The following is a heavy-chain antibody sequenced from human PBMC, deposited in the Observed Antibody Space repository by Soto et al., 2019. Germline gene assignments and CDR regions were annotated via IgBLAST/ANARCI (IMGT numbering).Heavy chain of an antibody. J-gene: IGHJ5*02. CDR3: ARDGVTHWFEP. CDR2: IYYSGST. V-gene: IGHV4-61*03. CDR1: VGSVSIGSYA. Sequence: PSETLSLTSTFSVGSVSIGSYAWSWIRQPPGKGLEWIGYIYYSGSTNYSPSLNSRVTISVDTSKSHFSLKLSSVTAADPAVYDCARDGVTHWFEPWGQGTMVTVCS. D-gene: IGHD4-4*01.